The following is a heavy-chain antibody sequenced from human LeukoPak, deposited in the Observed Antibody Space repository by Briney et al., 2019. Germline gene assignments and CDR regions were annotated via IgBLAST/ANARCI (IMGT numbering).Heavy chain of an antibody. D-gene: IGHD3-10*01. Sequence: ASETLSLTCGVSGGSISSGEFSWHWIRQPPGKGLEWIGYVYHSGSAYYSPSLRSRVAMSVDRSKNQFSLKLTSVTAADTAVYYCAISGGSGSEDYWGQGTLVTVSS. CDR2: VYHSGSA. CDR1: GGSISSGEFS. CDR3: AISGGSGSEDY. J-gene: IGHJ4*02. V-gene: IGHV4-30-2*01.